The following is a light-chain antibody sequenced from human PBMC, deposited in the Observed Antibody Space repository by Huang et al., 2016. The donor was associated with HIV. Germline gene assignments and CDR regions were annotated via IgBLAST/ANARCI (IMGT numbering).Light chain of an antibody. CDR2: DAF. Sequence: EIVLTQSPGTLSLSPGERATLSCRASQSVSSNYLAWYQQRPGQAPRLLVYDAFSRATGSPDRFSGSGSGTDFTLTISRLEPDDFAVYYCQHYGSSRTFGQGTKVEIK. J-gene: IGKJ1*01. CDR3: QHYGSSRT. CDR1: QSVSSNY. V-gene: IGKV3-20*01.